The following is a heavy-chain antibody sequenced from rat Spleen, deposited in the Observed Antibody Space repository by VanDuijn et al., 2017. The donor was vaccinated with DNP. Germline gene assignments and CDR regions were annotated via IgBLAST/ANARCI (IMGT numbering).Heavy chain of an antibody. Sequence: EVQLVESGGGLVQPGRSLKLSCAASGFTFSNYYMAWVRQAPKKGLEWVAAISTSGSRTYYADSVKGRFTISRDDAKSSLYLQMNSLKSEDTATYYCARGSTSIYRYFDFWGPGTMVTVSS. D-gene: IGHD3-1*01. J-gene: IGHJ1*01. CDR3: ARGSTSIYRYFDF. V-gene: IGHV5-25*01. CDR1: GFTFSNYY. CDR2: ISTSGSRT.